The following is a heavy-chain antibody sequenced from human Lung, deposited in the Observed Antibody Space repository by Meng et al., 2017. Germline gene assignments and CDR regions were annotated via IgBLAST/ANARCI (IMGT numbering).Heavy chain of an antibody. CDR2: ISHSGST. J-gene: IGHJ4*02. V-gene: IGHV4-4*02. D-gene: IGHD1-7*01. CDR1: GDSITRTQW. CDR3: ARETLRELGLFHY. Sequence: QLQLQEPGPRLVQPSGTLSLACAVSGDSITRTQWWSWLRQTPGKGLEWIGEISHSGSTVYRPSLQGRVSISLDKSNNEFSLKLTSVTAADTAVYYCARETLRELGLFHYWGQGILVTVSS.